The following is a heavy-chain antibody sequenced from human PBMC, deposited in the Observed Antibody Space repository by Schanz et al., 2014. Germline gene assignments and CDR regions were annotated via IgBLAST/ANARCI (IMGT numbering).Heavy chain of an antibody. V-gene: IGHV1-18*01. D-gene: IGHD1-1*01. CDR1: GYTFTAYG. Sequence: QVQLVQSGAEVKKPGASVKVSCQTSGYTFTAYGINWVRQAPGQELEWIGWISPYTGNTHYFAKMEGRVTMTTDTSTTTAFLELRSLRYDDTAVYYCARDHVATTDYDYFFYYLDVWATGITVIVSS. CDR3: ARDHVATTDYDYFFYYLDV. J-gene: IGHJ6*03. CDR2: ISPYTGNT.